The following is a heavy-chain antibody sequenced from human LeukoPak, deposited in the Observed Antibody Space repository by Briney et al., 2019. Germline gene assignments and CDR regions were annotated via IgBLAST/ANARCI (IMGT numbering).Heavy chain of an antibody. CDR1: GYTFTSYG. CDR3: ARVRGYSSGWANYYYYYMDV. J-gene: IGHJ6*03. V-gene: IGHV1-18*01. CDR2: ISTYNDNT. D-gene: IGHD6-19*01. Sequence: GASVKVSCKASGYTFTSYGISWVRQAPGQGLEWMGWISTYNDNTVYAQKFQGRVTMTTDTSTSTAYMELRSLRSDDTAVYYCARVRGYSSGWANYYYYYMDVWGKGTTVTVSS.